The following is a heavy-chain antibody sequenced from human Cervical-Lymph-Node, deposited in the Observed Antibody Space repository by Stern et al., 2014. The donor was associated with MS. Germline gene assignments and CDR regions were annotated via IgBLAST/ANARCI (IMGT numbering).Heavy chain of an antibody. CDR3: ARDNGNSSGWSFYFQH. CDR2: ISYDGSNK. D-gene: IGHD6-19*01. CDR1: GFTFSSYA. J-gene: IGHJ1*01. Sequence: VQLVQSGGGVVQPGRSLRLSCAASGFTFSSYAMHWVRQAPGKGLEWVAVISYDGSNKSYADSVKGRFTISRDNSKNTLYLQMNSLRAEDTAVYYCARDNGNSSGWSFYFQHWGQGTLVTVSS. V-gene: IGHV3-30-3*01.